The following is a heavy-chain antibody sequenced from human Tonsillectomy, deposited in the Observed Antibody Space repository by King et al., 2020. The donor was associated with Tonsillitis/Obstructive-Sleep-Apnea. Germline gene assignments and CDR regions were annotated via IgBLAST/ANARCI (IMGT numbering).Heavy chain of an antibody. V-gene: IGHV4-59*01. J-gene: IGHJ3*02. CDR3: ARSQLWSYDAFDI. Sequence: QLQESGPGLVKPSETLSLTCTVSGGSISSYYWSWIRQPPGKGLEWIGYIYYSGSTNYNPSLKSRVTISVDTSKNQFSLKLSSVTAADTAVYYCARSQLWSYDAFDIWGQGTMVTVSS. CDR1: GGSISSYY. D-gene: IGHD5-18*01. CDR2: IYYSGST.